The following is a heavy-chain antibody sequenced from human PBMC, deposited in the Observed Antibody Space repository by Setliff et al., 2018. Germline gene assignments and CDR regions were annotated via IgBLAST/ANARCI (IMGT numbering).Heavy chain of an antibody. CDR3: ARGCSLTSCGPDY. Sequence: PGESLKISCKGSGYSFTSYWIGWVRQMPGKGLEWMGIIYPGDSDTRYSPSFQGQVTISADKSISTAYMQLSSLKSDDTAVYYCARGCSLTSCGPDYWGQGSLVTVSS. CDR1: GYSFTSYW. J-gene: IGHJ4*02. V-gene: IGHV5-51*01. D-gene: IGHD2-2*01. CDR2: IYPGDSDT.